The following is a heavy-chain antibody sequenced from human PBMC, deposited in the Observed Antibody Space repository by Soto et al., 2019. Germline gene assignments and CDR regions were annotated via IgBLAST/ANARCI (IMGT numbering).Heavy chain of an antibody. J-gene: IGHJ5*01. CDR3: ASAEVAVAGSGWFDD. V-gene: IGHV4-30-4*01. D-gene: IGHD6-19*01. CDR2: IFYSGTT. Sequence: SETLSLTCTVSGDSITSGDDYGSWVRQPPGKCLEWIGCIFYSGTTYYKASLKRRVTISLDMSRNQFSLNLTSVTAADTVVYYCASAEVAVAGSGWFDDWGHGTLVTVS. CDR1: GDSITSGDDY.